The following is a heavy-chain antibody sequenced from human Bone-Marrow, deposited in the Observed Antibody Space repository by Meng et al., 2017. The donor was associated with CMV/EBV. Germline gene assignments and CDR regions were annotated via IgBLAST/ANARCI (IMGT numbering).Heavy chain of an antibody. V-gene: IGHV4-59*12. CDR3: ARGPAPPPYYGMDV. CDR1: GGSISYYY. Sequence: SETLSLTCTVSGGSISYYYWSWIRQPPGKGLEWIGSIYYSGSTNYSPSLKSRVTISVDTSKNQFSLKLSSVTAADTAVYYCARGPAPPPYYGMDVWGQGTTVTVSS. D-gene: IGHD1-14*01. J-gene: IGHJ6*02. CDR2: IYYSGST.